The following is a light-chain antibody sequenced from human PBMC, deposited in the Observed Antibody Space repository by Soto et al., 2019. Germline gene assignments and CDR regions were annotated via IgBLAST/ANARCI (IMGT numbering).Light chain of an antibody. J-gene: IGKJ3*01. CDR3: XQLNSYPFT. CDR2: AAS. V-gene: IGKV1-9*01. CDR1: QGISSY. Sequence: DIQLTQSPSFLSASVGDRVTITCRASQGISSYLAWYQQRPGKAPKLLIYAASTLQSGVPSRFSGSGSGTXXXXXXXXXXXXDXXTYXCXQLNSYPFTFGPGTKVDIK.